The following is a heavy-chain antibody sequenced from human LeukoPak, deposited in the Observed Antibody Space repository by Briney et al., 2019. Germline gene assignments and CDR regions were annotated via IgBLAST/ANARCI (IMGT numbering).Heavy chain of an antibody. J-gene: IGHJ4*02. Sequence: SETLSLTCTVSGASISTYYWSWVRQPPGKGLEWIGYIYYSGSTNYNPSLKSRVTISVDTSKNQFSLKLSSVTAADTAVYYCASDSSGHFDYWGQGTLVTVSS. CDR2: IYYSGST. D-gene: IGHD3-22*01. CDR3: ASDSSGHFDY. V-gene: IGHV4-59*01. CDR1: GASISTYY.